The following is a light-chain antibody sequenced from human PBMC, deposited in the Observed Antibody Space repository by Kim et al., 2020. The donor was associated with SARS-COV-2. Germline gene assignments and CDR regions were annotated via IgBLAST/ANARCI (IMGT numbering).Light chain of an antibody. CDR3: QVLDRRNDQRV. CDR2: YDT. J-gene: IGLJ3*02. CDR1: NIGSQS. Sequence: SYELTQPPSVSVAPGETATLTCGGHNIGSQSVHWYQQRPGQAPVMVIFYDTDRPSGISERISGSNSGSTATLTISRVEAGDEADYYCQVLDRRNDQRVFGGGTQLTVL. V-gene: IGLV3-21*04.